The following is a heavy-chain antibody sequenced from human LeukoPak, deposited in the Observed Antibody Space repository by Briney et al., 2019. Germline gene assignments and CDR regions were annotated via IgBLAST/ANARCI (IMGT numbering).Heavy chain of an antibody. CDR1: GFVFSDEN. CDR2: INTRSSTI. CDR3: AKAGAYGALNT. J-gene: IGHJ5*02. V-gene: IGHV3-48*02. Sequence: GGSLRLSCAASGFVFSDENMNWVRQAPGKGLEWISHINTRSSTIYYADSVKGRFTSSRDNAKNSLYLQMNNLRDEDTAVYFCAKAGAYGALNTWGQGTLVTVSS. D-gene: IGHD4-17*01.